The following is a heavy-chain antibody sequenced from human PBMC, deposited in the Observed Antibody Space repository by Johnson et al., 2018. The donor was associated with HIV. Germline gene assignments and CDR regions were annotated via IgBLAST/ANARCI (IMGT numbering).Heavy chain of an antibody. CDR3: ARSPFIAAAGTNAFDI. D-gene: IGHD6-13*01. V-gene: IGHV3-64*01. J-gene: IGHJ3*02. CDR2: ISSNGGST. Sequence: VESGGGLVQPGGSLRLSCAASGFTFSSYAMHWVRQAPGKGLEFVSSISSNGGSTFYANSVKGRFTISRDNSKNTLYLQMGSLRAEDMAVYYCARSPFIAAAGTNAFDIWGQGTMVTVSS. CDR1: GFTFSSYA.